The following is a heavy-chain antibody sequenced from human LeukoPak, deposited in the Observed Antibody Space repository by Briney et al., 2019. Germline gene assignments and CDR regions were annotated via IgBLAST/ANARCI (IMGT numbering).Heavy chain of an antibody. V-gene: IGHV3-48*02. CDR2: ISSSSTI. J-gene: IGHJ4*02. Sequence: GGSLRLSCAASGFTFSSYSINWVRQAPGKGLEWVSYISSSSTISYADSVKGRFTISRDNANNSLYLQMNSLRDEDTAVYYCARGGTPGSLAYWGQGTLVTVSS. CDR3: ARGGTPGSLAY. CDR1: GFTFSSYS. D-gene: IGHD2-15*01.